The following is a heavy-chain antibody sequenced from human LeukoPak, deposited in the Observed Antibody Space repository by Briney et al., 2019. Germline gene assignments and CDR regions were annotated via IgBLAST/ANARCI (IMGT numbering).Heavy chain of an antibody. D-gene: IGHD3-10*01. V-gene: IGHV1-2*02. CDR2: INPNSGGT. J-gene: IGHJ4*02. Sequence: ASVKVSCKASGYTFTGYYIHWLRQAPGQGLEWMGWINPNSGGTNYAQKFQGRVTMTRDTSISTAYMELSRLRSDDTAVYYCARGRYYGSGSYAAGYWGQGTLVTVSS. CDR1: GYTFTGYY. CDR3: ARGRYYGSGSYAAGY.